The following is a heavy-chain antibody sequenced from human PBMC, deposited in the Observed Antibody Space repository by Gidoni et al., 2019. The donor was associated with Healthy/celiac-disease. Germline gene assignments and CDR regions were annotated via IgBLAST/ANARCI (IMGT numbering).Heavy chain of an antibody. V-gene: IGHV3-15*01. CDR1: GFTFSNAW. Sequence: EVQLVESGGGLVKPGGSLRLSCAASGFTFSNAWMSWVRQAPGKGLEWVGRIKSKTDGGTTDYAAPVKGRFTISRDDSKNTLYLQMNSLKTEDTAVYYCTTGAKPAAIPDAEYFQHWGQGTLVTVSS. D-gene: IGHD2-2*02. J-gene: IGHJ1*01. CDR3: TTGAKPAAIPDAEYFQH. CDR2: IKSKTDGGTT.